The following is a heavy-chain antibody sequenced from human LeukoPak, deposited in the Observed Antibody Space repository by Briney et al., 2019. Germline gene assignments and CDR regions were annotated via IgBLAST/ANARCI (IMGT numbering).Heavy chain of an antibody. Sequence: GGSLRLSCAASGFTFSSYAMSWVRQAPGKGLEWVSAISGSGGSTYYADSVKGRFTISRDNSKNTLYLQMNSLRAEDTAVYYCAKGSGPLLWFGESNWFDPWGQGTLVTVSS. V-gene: IGHV3-23*01. CDR3: AKGSGPLLWFGESNWFDP. D-gene: IGHD3-10*01. J-gene: IGHJ5*02. CDR2: ISGSGGST. CDR1: GFTFSSYA.